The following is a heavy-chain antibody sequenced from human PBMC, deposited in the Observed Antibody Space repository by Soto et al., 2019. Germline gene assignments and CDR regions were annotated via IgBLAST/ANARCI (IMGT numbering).Heavy chain of an antibody. V-gene: IGHV1-46*03. J-gene: IGHJ5*02. D-gene: IGHD6-6*01. CDR3: ARLTRGSIAARPSVDYNWFDP. Sequence: ASVKVSCKASGYTFTSYYMHWVRQAPGQGLEWMGIINPSGGSTSYAQKFQGRVTMTRDTSTSTVYMELSSLRSEDTAVYYCARLTRGSIAARPSVDYNWFDPWGQGTLVTVSS. CDR1: GYTFTSYY. CDR2: INPSGGST.